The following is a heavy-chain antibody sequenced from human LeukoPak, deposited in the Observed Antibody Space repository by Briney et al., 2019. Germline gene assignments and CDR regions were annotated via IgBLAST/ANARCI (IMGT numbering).Heavy chain of an antibody. CDR1: GFTFSSYS. Sequence: PGGSQRHSCAASGFTFSSYSMNWVRQAPGKGLEWVSSISSSSSYIYYADSVKGRFTISRDNAKNSLYLQMNSLRAEDTAVYYCARYGAARLVGYRGQGTLVTVSS. V-gene: IGHV3-21*01. CDR3: ARYGAARLVGY. J-gene: IGHJ4*02. D-gene: IGHD6-6*01. CDR2: ISSSSSYI.